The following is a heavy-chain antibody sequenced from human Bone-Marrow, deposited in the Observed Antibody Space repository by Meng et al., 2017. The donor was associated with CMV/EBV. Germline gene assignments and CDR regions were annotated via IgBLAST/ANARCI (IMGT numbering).Heavy chain of an antibody. D-gene: IGHD2-21*01. V-gene: IGHV4-31*03. CDR1: GGSISSGGYY. Sequence: LRLSCTVSGGSISSGGYYWSWIRQHPGKGLEWIGYIYYSGSTYYNPSLKRRVTISVDTSKNQFSLKLSSVTAADTAVYYCARDRVSPEDDYYYYGMVVWGQGTTVTVSS. J-gene: IGHJ6*02. CDR2: IYYSGST. CDR3: ARDRVSPEDDYYYYGMVV.